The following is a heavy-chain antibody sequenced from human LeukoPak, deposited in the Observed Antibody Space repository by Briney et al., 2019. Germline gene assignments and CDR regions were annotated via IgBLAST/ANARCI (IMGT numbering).Heavy chain of an antibody. CDR1: GFTFSSYA. CDR3: AKDWGYSSSQGYYFDY. Sequence: GGSLRLSCAASGFTFSSYAVSWVRQAPGKGLEWVSSIGGSGVATYSADSVKGRFTISRDNSKNTLYLQMSSLRAEDTAVYYCAKDWGYSSSQGYYFDYWGQGTLVTVSS. D-gene: IGHD6-13*01. CDR2: IGGSGVAT. V-gene: IGHV3-23*01. J-gene: IGHJ4*02.